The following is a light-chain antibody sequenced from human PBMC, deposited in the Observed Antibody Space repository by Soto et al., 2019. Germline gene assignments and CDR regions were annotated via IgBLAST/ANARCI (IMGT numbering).Light chain of an antibody. V-gene: IGKV3-20*01. Sequence: EIVMTQSPATLSVSPGEIATTCCRASQSVSIDLAWYQQTPGQAPRIIIYGASSRATGIPDRFSGSGSGTEFTLTISRLEPEDVAVYYCQQYGSSSWTLGQGTKVDIK. J-gene: IGKJ1*01. CDR1: QSVSID. CDR3: QQYGSSSWT. CDR2: GAS.